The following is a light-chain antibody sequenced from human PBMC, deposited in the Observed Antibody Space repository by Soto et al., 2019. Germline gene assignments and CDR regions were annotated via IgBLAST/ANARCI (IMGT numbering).Light chain of an antibody. CDR2: GAA. Sequence: EIVLTQSPGTLSLSPGERATLSCSASQSFTSNYLAWYQHKPGQAPRCLIYGAAIRSTGIPDRFSGRGSGTECTLTINIRQPDDFALYYCQQYNTYRWTVGQGTKVEIK. CDR3: QQYNTYRWT. V-gene: IGKV3-20*01. J-gene: IGKJ1*01. CDR1: QSFTSNY.